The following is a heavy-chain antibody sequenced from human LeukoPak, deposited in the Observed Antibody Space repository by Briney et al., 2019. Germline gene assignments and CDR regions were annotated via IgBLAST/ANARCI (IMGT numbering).Heavy chain of an antibody. Sequence: KSSETLSLTCAVYGGSFSGYCWSWIRQPPGKGLEWIGEINHSGSTNYNPSLKSRVTISVDTSKNQFSLKLSSVTAADTAAYYCARGGGYNYGYFDYWGRGIQVTVSS. D-gene: IGHD5-18*01. CDR3: ARGGGYNYGYFDY. J-gene: IGHJ4*02. V-gene: IGHV4-34*01. CDR1: GGSFSGYC. CDR2: INHSGST.